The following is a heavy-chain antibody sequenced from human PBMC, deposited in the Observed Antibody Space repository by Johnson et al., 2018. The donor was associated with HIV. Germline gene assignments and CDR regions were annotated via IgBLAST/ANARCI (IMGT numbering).Heavy chain of an antibody. CDR3: ARVGATAAFDI. CDR2: ISSSRSTI. J-gene: IGHJ3*02. D-gene: IGHD1-26*01. Sequence: QVQLVESGGGVVRPGGSLRLSCAASGFTVCSNYMSWVRQAPGKGLEWISYISSSRSTIYYADSVKGRFTISRDNAKNSLYLQMNSLRAEDTAVYYCARVGATAAFDIWAQGTMVTVSS. CDR1: GFTVCSNY. V-gene: IGHV3-11*01.